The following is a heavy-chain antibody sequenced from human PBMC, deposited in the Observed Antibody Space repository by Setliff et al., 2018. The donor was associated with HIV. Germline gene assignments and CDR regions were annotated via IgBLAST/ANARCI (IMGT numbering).Heavy chain of an antibody. CDR3: ARDPSSSGWSEGLYYFDS. J-gene: IGHJ4*02. CDR2: TTYVGIT. D-gene: IGHD6-19*01. V-gene: IGHV4-39*02. CDR1: GSSVTSSSFY. Sequence: SETLSLTCNVSGSSVTSSSFYWGWIRQPPGKGLEWIGSTTYVGITSFSPSLKSRVTISIDSSANQFSLNLNSVTAADTAVYYCARDPSSSGWSEGLYYFDSWGRGTLVTVSS.